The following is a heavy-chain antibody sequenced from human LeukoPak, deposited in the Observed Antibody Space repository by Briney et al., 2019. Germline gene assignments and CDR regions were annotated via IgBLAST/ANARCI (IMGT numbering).Heavy chain of an antibody. V-gene: IGHV1-8*01. CDR3: AREQSRSNWFDP. CDR1: GCTFTSYD. Sequence: ASVKVSCKASGCTFTSYDINWVRQATGQGLEWMGWMNPNSGNTGYAQKFQGRVTMTRNTSISTAYMELSSLRSEDTAVYYCAREQSRSNWFDPWGQGTLVTVSS. D-gene: IGHD6-19*01. CDR2: MNPNSGNT. J-gene: IGHJ5*02.